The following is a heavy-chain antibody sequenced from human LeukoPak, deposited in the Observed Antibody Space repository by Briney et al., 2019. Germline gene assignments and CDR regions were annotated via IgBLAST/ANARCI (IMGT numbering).Heavy chain of an antibody. V-gene: IGHV1-46*01. CDR3: ARGDGGNTVAGY. D-gene: IGHD4-23*01. Sequence: ASVKVSCKASGYTFTSYYKHWVRQAPGQGLEWMGVIDPSGGSTNYAQKFQGRVTMTRDTSTSTLYMELSSLRSEDTAVYYCARGDGGNTVAGYWGHGTLVTVSS. CDR2: IDPSGGST. J-gene: IGHJ4*01. CDR1: GYTFTSYY.